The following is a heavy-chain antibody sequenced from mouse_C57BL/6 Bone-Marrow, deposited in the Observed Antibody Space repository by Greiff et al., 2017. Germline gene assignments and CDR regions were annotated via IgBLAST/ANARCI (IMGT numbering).Heavy chain of an antibody. CDR1: GYTFTSSG. CDR3: ARRRYYGSSPAWFAY. J-gene: IGHJ3*01. D-gene: IGHD1-1*01. Sequence: QVQLQQSGAELARPGASVKLSCKASGYTFTSSGISWVKQRTGQGLEWIGEIYPRSGNTYYNEKFKGKATLTADKSSSTAYMELRSLTSEDSAVYFCARRRYYGSSPAWFAYWGQGTLVTVSA. CDR2: IYPRSGNT. V-gene: IGHV1-81*01.